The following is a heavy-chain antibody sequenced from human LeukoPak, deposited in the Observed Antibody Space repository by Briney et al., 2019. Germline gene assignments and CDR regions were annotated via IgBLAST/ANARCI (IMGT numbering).Heavy chain of an antibody. Sequence: GGSLRLSCAASGFTFSSYWMHWVRQAPGKGLVWVSRINSDGSVTSYVDSVKGRFTIARDNAKNTLYLQMNSLRAEDTAVYYCASLPYGSLAQGYWGQGTLVTVSS. D-gene: IGHD5-24*01. CDR2: INSDGSVT. J-gene: IGHJ4*02. CDR1: GFTFSSYW. V-gene: IGHV3-74*01. CDR3: ASLPYGSLAQGY.